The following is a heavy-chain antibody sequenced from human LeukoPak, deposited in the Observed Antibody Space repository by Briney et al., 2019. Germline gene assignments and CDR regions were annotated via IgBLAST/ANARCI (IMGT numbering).Heavy chain of an antibody. CDR1: GFTVSSNY. J-gene: IGHJ6*03. D-gene: IGHD2-8*01. CDR2: ISSSSSYI. V-gene: IGHV3-21*01. Sequence: GGSLRLSCAASGFTVSSNYMNWVRQAPGKGLEWVSSISSSSSYIYYADSVKGRFTISRDNAKNSLYLQMNSLRAEDTAVYYCARAGCTNGVCYPMEGMDVWGKGTTVTVSS. CDR3: ARAGCTNGVCYPMEGMDV.